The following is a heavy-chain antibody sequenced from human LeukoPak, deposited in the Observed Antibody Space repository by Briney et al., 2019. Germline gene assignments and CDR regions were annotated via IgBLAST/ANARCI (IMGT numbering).Heavy chain of an antibody. CDR1: GFTFSSYW. Sequence: PGGSLRLSCAASGFTFSSYWMSWVRQAPGKGLEWVANIKQDGSEKYYVDSVKGRFTISRDNAKNSLYLQMNSLRDEDTAVYYCAKDPTKRFSGSYLDYWGQGTLVTVSS. CDR2: IKQDGSEK. D-gene: IGHD3-10*01. V-gene: IGHV3-7*01. CDR3: AKDPTKRFSGSYLDY. J-gene: IGHJ4*02.